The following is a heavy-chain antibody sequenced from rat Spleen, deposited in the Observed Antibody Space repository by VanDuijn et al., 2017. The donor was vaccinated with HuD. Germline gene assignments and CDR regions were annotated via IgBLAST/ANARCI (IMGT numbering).Heavy chain of an antibody. V-gene: IGHV5-25*01. CDR3: ARYYYDGSYYYFDY. CDR1: GFTFSRYW. J-gene: IGHJ2*01. Sequence: EVQLVETGGGLVQPGKSLKLSCVASGFTFSRYWMYWVRQAPTKGLEWVASITTGGGDTYYRDSVKGRFTISRENAKSTLYLQMDSLRSEDTATYYCARYYYDGSYYYFDYWGQGVMVTVSS. CDR2: ITTGGGDT. D-gene: IGHD1-12*02.